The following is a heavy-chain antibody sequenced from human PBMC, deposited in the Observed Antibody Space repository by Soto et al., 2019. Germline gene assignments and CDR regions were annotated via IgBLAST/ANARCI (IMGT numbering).Heavy chain of an antibody. J-gene: IGHJ4*02. CDR3: ARDVAYDSSGYYYGAYFDY. Sequence: PSETLSLTCTVSGGSISNYYWSWIRQSPGEGLEWIGYIHYSGSTNYNPSLKSRVTISEDLSKNQFSLNLSSVTAADTAVYYCARDVAYDSSGYYYGAYFDYWGQGALVTVSS. D-gene: IGHD3-22*01. CDR1: GGSISNYY. CDR2: IHYSGST. V-gene: IGHV4-59*01.